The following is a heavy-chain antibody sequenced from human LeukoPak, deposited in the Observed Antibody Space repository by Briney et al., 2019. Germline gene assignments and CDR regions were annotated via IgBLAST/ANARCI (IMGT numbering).Heavy chain of an antibody. CDR2: IKPSDGST. J-gene: IGHJ4*02. D-gene: IGHD4-4*01. Sequence: ASVKVSCKASGYTFTGYYMHWVRQAPGQGLEWMGIIKPSDGSTFYAQKFQGRVTLTSDTSTTTVYVELSSLSSEDTAVYYCARLDYSKFDYWGQGTLVTVSS. CDR1: GYTFTGYY. V-gene: IGHV1-46*01. CDR3: ARLDYSKFDY.